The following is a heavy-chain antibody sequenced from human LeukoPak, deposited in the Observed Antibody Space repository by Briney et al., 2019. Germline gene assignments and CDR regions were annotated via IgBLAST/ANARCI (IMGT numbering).Heavy chain of an antibody. CDR1: GGSISSSSYY. D-gene: IGHD6-13*01. CDR3: ARDSSSWGTNWFDP. J-gene: IGHJ5*02. V-gene: IGHV4-39*07. Sequence: SETLSLTCTVSGGSISSSSYYWGWIRQPPGKGLEWIGSIYYSGSTYYNPSLKSRVTISVDTSKNKFSLKLSSVTAADTAVYYCARDSSSWGTNWFDPWGQGTLVTVSS. CDR2: IYYSGST.